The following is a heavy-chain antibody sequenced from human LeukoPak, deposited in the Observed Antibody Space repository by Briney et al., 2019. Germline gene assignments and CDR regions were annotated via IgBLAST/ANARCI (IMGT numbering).Heavy chain of an antibody. D-gene: IGHD1-26*01. Sequence: GGSLRLSCAASGFTVSSNYMSWVRQAPGNGLEWVSVTYSGGSTYYADSVKGRFTISRDNSKNTLYLQMNSLRAEDTAVYYCAREGSASLYFFDYWGQGTLVTVSS. CDR1: GFTVSSNY. CDR3: AREGSASLYFFDY. CDR2: TYSGGST. J-gene: IGHJ4*02. V-gene: IGHV3-66*01.